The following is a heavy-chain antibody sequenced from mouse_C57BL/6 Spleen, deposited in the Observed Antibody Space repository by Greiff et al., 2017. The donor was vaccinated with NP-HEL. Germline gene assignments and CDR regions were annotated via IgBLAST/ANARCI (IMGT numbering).Heavy chain of an antibody. CDR1: GYTFTDYY. J-gene: IGHJ3*01. CDR3: ARGGDGYWAY. V-gene: IGHV1-19*01. CDR2: INPYNGGT. Sequence: EVQLQQSGPVLVKPGASVKMSCKASGYTFTDYYMNWVKQSHGKSLEWIGVINPYNGGTSYNQKFKGKATLTVDKSSSTAYMELNSLTSEDSAVYYWARGGDGYWAYWGQGTLVTVSA. D-gene: IGHD2-3*01.